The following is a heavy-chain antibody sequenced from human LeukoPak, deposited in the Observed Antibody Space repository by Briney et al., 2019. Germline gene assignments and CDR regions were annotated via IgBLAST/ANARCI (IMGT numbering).Heavy chain of an antibody. Sequence: ASVKVSCKASGYTFTSYGISWVRQAPGQGLEWMGWISAYNGNTNYAQKLQGRVTMTTDTSTSTAYMELRSLRSDDTAVYYCAREKRYCSSTSCYAYFDYWGQGTLVTVSS. J-gene: IGHJ4*02. CDR3: AREKRYCSSTSCYAYFDY. CDR1: GYTFTSYG. CDR2: ISAYNGNT. D-gene: IGHD2-2*01. V-gene: IGHV1-18*01.